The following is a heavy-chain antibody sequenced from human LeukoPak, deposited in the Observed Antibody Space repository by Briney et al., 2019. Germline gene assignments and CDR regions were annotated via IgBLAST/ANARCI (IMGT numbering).Heavy chain of an antibody. J-gene: IGHJ4*02. CDR2: INPNSGGT. CDR3: AREKYNMDFDY. V-gene: IGHV1-2*02. CDR1: GYTFTGYY. Sequence: GASVKVSCKASGYTFTGYYMHWVRQAPGQGLEWMGWINPNSGGTNYAQKFQGRVTMTRDTSISTAYMELRSLRSDDTAVYYCAREKYNMDFDYWGQGTLVTVSS. D-gene: IGHD1-14*01.